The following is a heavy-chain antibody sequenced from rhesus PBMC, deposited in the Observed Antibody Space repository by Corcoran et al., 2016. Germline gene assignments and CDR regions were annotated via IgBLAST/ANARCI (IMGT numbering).Heavy chain of an antibody. J-gene: IGHJ5-1*01. CDR3: ASSPGNRFDV. Sequence: EVQLVESGGGLAKPGGSLRLSCAASGFTFCDYFMDWVRQAPGKGMEWVSRISNGGGSTGYADSVKGRFTISRENAKNTLYLQMNSLRAEDTAVYYCASSPGNRFDVWGPGVLVTVSS. V-gene: IGHV3-178*01. CDR2: ISNGGGST. CDR1: GFTFCDYF. D-gene: IGHD1-38*01.